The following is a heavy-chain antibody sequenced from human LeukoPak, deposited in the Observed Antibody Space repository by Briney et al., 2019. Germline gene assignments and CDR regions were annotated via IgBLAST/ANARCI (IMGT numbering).Heavy chain of an antibody. Sequence: GGSLRLSCAGSGFTFSDFWMTWVRQTPGKGLEWVANIKEDGTEKNLVDSVKGRFTISRDNTKNSLYLQMNSLRAEDTAVHYCARVALGYSSGWYGLGLYFQHWGQGTLVTVSS. D-gene: IGHD6-19*01. J-gene: IGHJ1*01. CDR1: GFTFSDFW. CDR3: ARVALGYSSGWYGLGLYFQH. CDR2: IKEDGTEK. V-gene: IGHV3-7*01.